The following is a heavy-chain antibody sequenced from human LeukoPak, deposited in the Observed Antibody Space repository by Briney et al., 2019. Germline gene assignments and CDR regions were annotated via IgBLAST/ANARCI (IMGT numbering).Heavy chain of an antibody. CDR2: ISSSGGRP. D-gene: IGHD6-13*01. Sequence: GGSLRLSCSASGFTFSSYAMHWVRQAPGKGLEYVSAISSSGGRPYNADSVRGRFTISRDNSKNTLYLQMSSLRAEDTAVYYCVKGRYSNSWYSSDYWGQGTLVTVSS. V-gene: IGHV3-64D*09. CDR1: GFTFSSYA. J-gene: IGHJ4*02. CDR3: VKGRYSNSWYSSDY.